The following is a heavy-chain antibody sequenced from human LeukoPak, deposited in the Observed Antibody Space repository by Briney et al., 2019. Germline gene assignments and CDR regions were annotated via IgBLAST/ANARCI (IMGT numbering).Heavy chain of an antibody. Sequence: PGGSLRLSCAASGFTFSSYAMHWVRQAPGKGLEWVAVISYDGSNKYYADFVKGRFTISRDNSKNTLYLQMNSLRAEDTAVYYCAKDAVAGTADYWGQGTLVTVSS. J-gene: IGHJ4*02. V-gene: IGHV3-30-3*01. CDR1: GFTFSSYA. D-gene: IGHD6-13*01. CDR3: AKDAVAGTADY. CDR2: ISYDGSNK.